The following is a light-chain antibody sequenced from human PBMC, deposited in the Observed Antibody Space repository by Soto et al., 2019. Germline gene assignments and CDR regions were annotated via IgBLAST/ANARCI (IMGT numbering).Light chain of an antibody. CDR3: QSYDCGLSASNV. Sequence: QSVLTQPRSVSGSPGQRVTISCTGTSSNVGGGYYVHWYQQQPGTAPKLIIFDNSNRPSGVPDRFSGSKSGTSTSLSITGLEVEDEADSYYQSYDCGLSASNVFGTGTKLTVL. CDR2: DNS. J-gene: IGLJ1*01. CDR1: SSNVGGGYY. V-gene: IGLV1-40*01.